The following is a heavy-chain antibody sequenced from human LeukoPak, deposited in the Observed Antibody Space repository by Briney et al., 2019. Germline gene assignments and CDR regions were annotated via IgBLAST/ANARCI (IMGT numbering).Heavy chain of an antibody. CDR3: TRDTAAATVDY. CDR2: IYYSGST. Sequence: SETLSLTCTVSGGSISSGGYYWSWIRQHPGKGLEWIGYIYYSGSTYYNPSLKSRVTISVDTSKNQFSLKLSSVTAADTAVYYCTRDTAAATVDYWGQGTPVTVSS. J-gene: IGHJ4*02. V-gene: IGHV4-31*03. CDR1: GGSISSGGYY. D-gene: IGHD6-13*01.